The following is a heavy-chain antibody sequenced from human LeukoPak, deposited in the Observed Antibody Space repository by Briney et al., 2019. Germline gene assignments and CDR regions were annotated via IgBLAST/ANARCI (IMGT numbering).Heavy chain of an antibody. J-gene: IGHJ6*03. CDR2: MNPNSGNT. CDR3: ARVVNPYYYYYMDV. V-gene: IGHV1-8*01. CDR1: GYTFTSYD. Sequence: ASVKVSCKASGYTFTSYDINWVRQATGQGLEWMGWMNPNSGNTGYAQKFQGRVTMTRDTSTSTVYMELSSLRSEDTAVYYCARVVNPYYYYYMDVWGKGTTVTISS.